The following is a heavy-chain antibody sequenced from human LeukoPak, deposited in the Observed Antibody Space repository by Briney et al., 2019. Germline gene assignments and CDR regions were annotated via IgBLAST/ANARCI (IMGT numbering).Heavy chain of an antibody. Sequence: GRSLRLSCAASGFTFSSYSMNWVRQAPGKGLEWVSSISSSSSYIYYADSVKGRFTISRDNAKNSLYLQMNSLRAEDTAVYYCARAMSTVTTNFDYWGQGTLVTVSS. J-gene: IGHJ4*02. CDR3: ARAMSTVTTNFDY. CDR1: GFTFSSYS. V-gene: IGHV3-21*01. D-gene: IGHD4-17*01. CDR2: ISSSSSYI.